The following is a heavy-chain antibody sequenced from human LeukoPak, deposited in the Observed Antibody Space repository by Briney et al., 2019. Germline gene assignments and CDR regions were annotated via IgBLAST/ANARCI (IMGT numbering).Heavy chain of an antibody. CDR1: RFTFTNYA. V-gene: IGHV3-23*01. Sequence: GRSLRLSCAASRFTFTNYAMSWVRQAPGKGLEWVSAISGSGRSTSYADSVKGRFTISRDNSKTTLYLQMNSLRAEDTAVYYCAKDLLSDYYYYMDVWGKGTTVTVSS. CDR3: AKDLLSDYYYYMDV. CDR2: ISGSGRST. J-gene: IGHJ6*03. D-gene: IGHD2-2*01.